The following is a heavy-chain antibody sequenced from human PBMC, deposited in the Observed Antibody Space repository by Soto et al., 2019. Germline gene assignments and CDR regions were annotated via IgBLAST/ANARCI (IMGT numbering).Heavy chain of an antibody. Sequence: PGGSLRLSCASSGFTFSSYAMHWVRQAPGKGLEYVSGITSNGGNTDYASSVKGRFTISRDNSKNTLYLQMGSLRAEDTAIYYCARHTDDVHYIWGSDYYGMDVWGQGSTVTVSS. V-gene: IGHV3-64*01. CDR1: GFTFSSYA. J-gene: IGHJ6*02. CDR3: ARHTDDVHYIWGSDYYGMDV. CDR2: ITSNGGNT. D-gene: IGHD3-16*01.